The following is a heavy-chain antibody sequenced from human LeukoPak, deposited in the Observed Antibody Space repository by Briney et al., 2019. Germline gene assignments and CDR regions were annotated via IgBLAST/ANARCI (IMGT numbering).Heavy chain of an antibody. D-gene: IGHD6-19*01. CDR3: AKDLGSGPPDDAFDI. Sequence: GGSLRLSCATSGFTFSSYGMSWVRQAPGKGLELVSAISGSGGSTYYADSVKGRFTISRDNSMNTLYLQMNSLRAEDTAVYYCAKDLGSGPPDDAFDIWGQGTMVTVSS. V-gene: IGHV3-23*01. CDR2: ISGSGGST. CDR1: GFTFSSYG. J-gene: IGHJ3*02.